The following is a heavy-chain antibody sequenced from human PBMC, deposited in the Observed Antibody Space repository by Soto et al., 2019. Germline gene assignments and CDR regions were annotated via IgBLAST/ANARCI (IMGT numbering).Heavy chain of an antibody. Sequence: SETLSLTCTVSGGSISSYYWGWIRQPPGKGLERIGSIYYSGSTYYNPSLKSRVTISVDTSKNQFSLKLSSVTAADTAVYYCARDVVVVVAGNYYYYGMDVWGQGTTVTVSS. D-gene: IGHD2-15*01. CDR2: IYYSGST. CDR3: ARDVVVVVAGNYYYYGMDV. CDR1: GGSISSYY. V-gene: IGHV4-39*07. J-gene: IGHJ6*02.